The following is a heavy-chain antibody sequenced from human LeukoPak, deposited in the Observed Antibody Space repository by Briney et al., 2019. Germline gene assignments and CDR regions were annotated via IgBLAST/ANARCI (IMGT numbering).Heavy chain of an antibody. D-gene: IGHD3-16*01. CDR3: TSRLSA. V-gene: IGHV1-46*01. CDR2: IIPSDGST. J-gene: IGHJ4*02. Sequence: ASVKVSCKASAYTFTIYYMHWVRQAPGQGLEWMGVIIPSDGSTRYAQKFQGRVTMTRDTSTSTVYMELSSLRSEDTAVYYCTSRLSAWGQGTLVTVSS. CDR1: AYTFTIYY.